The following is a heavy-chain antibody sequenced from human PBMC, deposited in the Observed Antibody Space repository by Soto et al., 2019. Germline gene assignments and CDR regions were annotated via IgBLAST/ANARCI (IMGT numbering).Heavy chain of an antibody. CDR2: INHSGST. V-gene: IGHV4-34*01. D-gene: IGHD3-10*01. Sequence: SETLSLTCAVYGGSFSGYYWSWIRQPPGKGLEWIGEINHSGSTNYNPSLKSRVTISVDTSKNQFSLKLSSVTAADTAVYYCASSLYGSGSPDYWGQGTLVTVSS. CDR1: GGSFSGYY. CDR3: ASSLYGSGSPDY. J-gene: IGHJ4*02.